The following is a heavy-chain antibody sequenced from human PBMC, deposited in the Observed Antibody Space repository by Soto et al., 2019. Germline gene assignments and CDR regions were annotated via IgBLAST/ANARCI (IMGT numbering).Heavy chain of an antibody. Sequence: EVQLVESGGGFVQPGGSLRLSCVVSGFTFNNQSMNWIRQAPGKGLEWVSYISSVGNNIKYAGSEKGRFTISRDNARNTLYLQRNSLRDEVTAMYYCVRFGSDFWGQGTLVTVSS. J-gene: IGHJ4*02. D-gene: IGHD3-10*01. CDR3: VRFGSDF. CDR2: ISSVGNNI. CDR1: GFTFNNQS. V-gene: IGHV3-48*02.